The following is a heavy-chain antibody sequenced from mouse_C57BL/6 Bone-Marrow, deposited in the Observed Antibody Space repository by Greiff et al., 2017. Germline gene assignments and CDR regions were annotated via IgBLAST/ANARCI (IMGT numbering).Heavy chain of an antibody. Sequence: QVQLQQPGAELAKPGASVKLSCKASGYTFTSYWMHWVKQRPGQGLEWIGYINPSSGYTKYNQKFKAKATLTADKSSSTAYMQQSRLTNEDSAVCYCARHQLWAWFAYWGPGTLVTVSA. CDR1: GYTFTSYW. CDR2: INPSSGYT. V-gene: IGHV1-7*01. D-gene: IGHD4-1*01. J-gene: IGHJ3*01. CDR3: ARHQLWAWFAY.